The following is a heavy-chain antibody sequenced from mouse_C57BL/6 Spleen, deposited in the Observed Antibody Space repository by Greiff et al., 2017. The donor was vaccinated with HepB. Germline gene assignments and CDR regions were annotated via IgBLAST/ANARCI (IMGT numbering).Heavy chain of an antibody. D-gene: IGHD2-3*01. J-gene: IGHJ3*01. Sequence: EVKLVESEGGLVQPGSSMKLSCTASGFTFSDYYMAWVRQVPEKGLEWVANINYDGSSTYYLDSLKSRFIISRDNAKNILYLQMSSLKSEDTATYYCARGDGYYVFAYWGQGTLVTVSA. CDR3: ARGDGYYVFAY. V-gene: IGHV5-16*01. CDR1: GFTFSDYY. CDR2: INYDGSST.